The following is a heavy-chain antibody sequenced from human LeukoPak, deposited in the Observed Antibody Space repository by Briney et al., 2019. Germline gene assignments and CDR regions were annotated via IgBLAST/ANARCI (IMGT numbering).Heavy chain of an antibody. V-gene: IGHV3-21*01. Sequence: GGSLRLSCAASGFTFSSYSMNWVRQAPGKGLEWVSSISSSSSYIYYADSVKGRFTISRDNAKNSLYLQMNSLRAEDTAVYYCERDGSGSYDFWSGYPDYWGQGTLVTVSS. CDR1: GFTFSSYS. J-gene: IGHJ4*02. CDR2: ISSSSSYI. CDR3: ERDGSGSYDFWSGYPDY. D-gene: IGHD3-3*01.